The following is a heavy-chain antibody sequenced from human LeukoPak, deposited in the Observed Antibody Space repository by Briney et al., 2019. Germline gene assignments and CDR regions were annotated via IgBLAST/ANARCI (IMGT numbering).Heavy chain of an antibody. J-gene: IGHJ4*02. CDR2: ISAYNGNT. CDR3: ARDRDDPFGELSIDY. Sequence: GASVKVSCKASGYTFTSYGISWVRQAPGQGLEWMGWISAYNGNTNYAQKLQGRDTMTTDTSTSTAYMELRSLRSDDTAVYYCARDRDDPFGELSIDYWGQGTLVTVSS. D-gene: IGHD3-10*01. CDR1: GYTFTSYG. V-gene: IGHV1-18*01.